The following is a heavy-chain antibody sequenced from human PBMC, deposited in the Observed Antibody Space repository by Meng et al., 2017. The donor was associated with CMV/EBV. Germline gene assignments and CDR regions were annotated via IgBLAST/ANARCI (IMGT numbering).Heavy chain of an antibody. J-gene: IGHJ5*02. CDR2: IIPIFGTA. Sequence: SVKVSCKASGGTFSSYAISWVRQAPGQGLEWMGGIIPIFGTANYAQKFQGRVTITTDESTSTAYMELSSQRSEDTAVYYCARALNYYDSRRLGYWFDPWGQGTLVTVSS. D-gene: IGHD3-22*01. CDR3: ARALNYYDSRRLGYWFDP. V-gene: IGHV1-69*05. CDR1: GGTFSSYA.